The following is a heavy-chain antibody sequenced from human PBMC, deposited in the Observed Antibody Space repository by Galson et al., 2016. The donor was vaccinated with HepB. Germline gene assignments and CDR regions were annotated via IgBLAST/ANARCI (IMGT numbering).Heavy chain of an antibody. V-gene: IGHV3-33*01. CDR3: ARESSIAAAGVLDY. CDR1: GFTFRSYG. J-gene: IGHJ4*02. Sequence: SLRLSCAASGFTFRSYGMHWVRQAPGKGLEWVAVIWYDGSNKYYADSVKGRFTISRDNSKNTLYLQMNSLRAEDTAVYYCARESSIAAAGVLDYWGQGTLVTVSS. CDR2: IWYDGSNK. D-gene: IGHD6-13*01.